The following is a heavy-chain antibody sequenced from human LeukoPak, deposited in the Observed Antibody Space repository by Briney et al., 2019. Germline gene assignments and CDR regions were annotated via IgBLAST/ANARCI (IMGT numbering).Heavy chain of an antibody. J-gene: IGHJ6*03. D-gene: IGHD2/OR15-2a*01. CDR1: GFTFDDYA. CDR2: ISWNSGNI. CDR3: AKDAYGGATFFYYMDV. Sequence: GRSLRLSCAGSGFTFDDYAMHWVRQTPGKGLEWVSGISWNSGNIAYADFVGGRFTISRDNAKNSLSLQMNSLSDEDTAVYYCAKDAYGGATFFYYMDVWGKGTTVIVSS. V-gene: IGHV3-9*01.